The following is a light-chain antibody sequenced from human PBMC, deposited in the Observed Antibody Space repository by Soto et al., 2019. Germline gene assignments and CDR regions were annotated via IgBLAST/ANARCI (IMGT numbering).Light chain of an antibody. CDR2: EAS. V-gene: IGKV1-39*01. J-gene: IGKJ1*01. CDR3: QQSLTTPPT. CDR1: QSISTY. Sequence: DIQMTQSPTSLSASVGDKVTISCRASQSISTYLNWYQQNPGEAPKLLIYEASTLQRGVPSRFAGSGSGTDFTLTITSLQPEDFATYYCQQSLTTPPTFGRGTRAEIK.